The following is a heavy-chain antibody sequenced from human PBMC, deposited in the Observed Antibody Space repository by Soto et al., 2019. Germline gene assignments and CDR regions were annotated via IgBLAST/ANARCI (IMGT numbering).Heavy chain of an antibody. D-gene: IGHD2-2*01. J-gene: IGHJ4*02. Sequence: QVQLQESGPGLVKPSQTLSLTCTVSGGSISSGGYYWSWIRQHPGKGLEWIGYIYYSGSTYYNPSLQSRVTISVDTSKNQFSLKLSSVTAADTAVYYCARSYCSSTSCYGDILDYWGQGTLVTVSS. CDR1: GGSISSGGYY. CDR2: IYYSGST. V-gene: IGHV4-31*03. CDR3: ARSYCSSTSCYGDILDY.